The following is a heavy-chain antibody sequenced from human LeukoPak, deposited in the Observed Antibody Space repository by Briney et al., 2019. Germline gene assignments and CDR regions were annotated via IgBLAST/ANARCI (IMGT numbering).Heavy chain of an antibody. Sequence: GGSLRLSCAASGFTVGNNYMSWVRQAPGEGLEWVSVIHRGGTTHYADSVKGRFTISRDDSKNTLYLQIYSLRAEDTAVYYCASGDYAGYFDYWGQGTLVAVSS. CDR1: GFTVGNNY. V-gene: IGHV3-53*01. J-gene: IGHJ4*02. CDR2: IHRGGTT. D-gene: IGHD4-17*01. CDR3: ASGDYAGYFDY.